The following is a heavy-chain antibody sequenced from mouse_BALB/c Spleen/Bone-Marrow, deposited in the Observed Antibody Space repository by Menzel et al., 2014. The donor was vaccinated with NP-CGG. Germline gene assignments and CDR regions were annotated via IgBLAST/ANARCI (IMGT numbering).Heavy chain of an antibody. CDR1: GYVFSTYW. V-gene: IGHV1-80*01. Sequence: VQLQESGAELVRPGSSVKISCKSSGYVFSTYWINWVKQRPGQGLEWIGQIYPGDGDTDFNGKFKDKATLTADESSNTAYMQLSSLTSEDSAVYLCARGGISVDYWGQGTTLTASS. CDR3: ARGGISVDY. CDR2: IYPGDGDT. J-gene: IGHJ2*01.